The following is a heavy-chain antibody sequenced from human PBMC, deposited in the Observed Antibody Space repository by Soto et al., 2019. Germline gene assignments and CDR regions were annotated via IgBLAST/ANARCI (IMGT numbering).Heavy chain of an antibody. D-gene: IGHD6-13*01. CDR2: INPSGGST. Sequence: QVQLVQSGAEVKKPGASVKVSCKTSGYTFTSYYIHWVRQPPGQGLEWMGIINPSGGSTNYAQKSQGRVTMTTDTSASTVYMGLSSVRSEDTAVYFCAREQGPEERVAADYFPYGLDVWGRGTAVTVSS. J-gene: IGHJ6*02. CDR3: AREQGPEERVAADYFPYGLDV. CDR1: GYTFTSYY. V-gene: IGHV1-46*04.